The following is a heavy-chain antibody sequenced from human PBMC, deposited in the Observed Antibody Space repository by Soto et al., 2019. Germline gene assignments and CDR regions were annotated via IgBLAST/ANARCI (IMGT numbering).Heavy chain of an antibody. V-gene: IGHV4-59*01. CDR3: ARDARGMELRYGMDV. J-gene: IGHJ6*02. Sequence: SETLSLTCTVSGGSISSYYWSWIRQPPGKGLEWIGYIYYSVSTNYNPSLKSRVTISVDTSKNQFSLKLSSVTAADTAVYYCARDARGMELRYGMDVWGQGTTVTVSS. CDR1: GGSISSYY. D-gene: IGHD1-7*01. CDR2: IYYSVST.